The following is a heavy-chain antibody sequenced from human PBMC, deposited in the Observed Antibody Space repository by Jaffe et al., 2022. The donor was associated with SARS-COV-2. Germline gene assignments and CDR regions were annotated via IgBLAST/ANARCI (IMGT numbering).Heavy chain of an antibody. CDR3: AKVVIYYYDSSGYSDFDY. J-gene: IGHJ4*02. CDR1: GFTFSSYG. D-gene: IGHD3-22*01. V-gene: IGHV3-30*18. CDR2: ISYDGSNK. Sequence: QVQLVESGGGVVQPGRSLRLSCAASGFTFSSYGMHWVRQAPGKGLEWVAVISYDGSNKYYADSVKGRFTISRDNSKNTLYLQMNSLRAEDTAVYYCAKVVIYYYDSSGYSDFDYWGQGTLVTVSS.